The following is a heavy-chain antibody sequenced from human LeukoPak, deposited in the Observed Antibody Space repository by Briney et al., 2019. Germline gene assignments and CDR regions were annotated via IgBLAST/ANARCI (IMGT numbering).Heavy chain of an antibody. D-gene: IGHD6-25*01. J-gene: IGHJ4*02. Sequence: ASVKVSCKASGYTFTTYYMHWMRQAPGQGPEWMGIINPRGGSTDYARKFQGRITMTSDTSTSTVYMELNSLTSDDTAIYFCARVGSAAATADYWGQGTLVIVSS. CDR3: ARVGSAAATADY. CDR1: GYTFTTYY. V-gene: IGHV1-46*01. CDR2: INPRGGST.